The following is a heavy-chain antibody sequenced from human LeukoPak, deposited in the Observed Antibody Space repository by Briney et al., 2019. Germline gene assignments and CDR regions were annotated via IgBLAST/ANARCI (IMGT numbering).Heavy chain of an antibody. J-gene: IGHJ5*02. D-gene: IGHD6-13*01. CDR1: GYTFTSYG. CDR2: ISAYNGNT. Sequence: GASVKVSCKASGYTFTSYGISWVRQAPGQGLEWMGWISAYNGNTNYAQKLQGRVTITADESTSTAYMELSSLRSEDTAVYYCASIAAAGTGWFDPWGQGTLVTVSS. CDR3: ASIAAAGTGWFDP. V-gene: IGHV1-18*01.